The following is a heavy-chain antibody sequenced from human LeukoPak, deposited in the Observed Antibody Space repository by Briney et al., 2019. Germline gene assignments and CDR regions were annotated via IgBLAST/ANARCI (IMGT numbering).Heavy chain of an antibody. CDR3: VSWSSLNH. CDR2: KKPDGSEK. D-gene: IGHD1-26*01. Sequence: GGSLRLSRVGPGFMFSYSWMSWVRQPPGKGLEWVAHKKPDGSEKFSVDSVKGRFTISRNNAQTSLYLQMNSLRGEDTAVYSCVSWSSLNHWGQGTLVTVSS. V-gene: IGHV3-7*02. J-gene: IGHJ5*02. CDR1: GFMFSYSW.